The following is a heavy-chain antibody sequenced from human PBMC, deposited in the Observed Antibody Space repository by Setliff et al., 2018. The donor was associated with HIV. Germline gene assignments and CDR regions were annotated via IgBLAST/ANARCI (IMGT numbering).Heavy chain of an antibody. CDR2: IYYSGTT. V-gene: IGHV4-31*11. CDR3: ARDRVAGRNWGSHYFDS. D-gene: IGHD7-27*01. J-gene: IGHJ4*02. CDR1: GGSISTGGYY. Sequence: SETLSLTCAVSGGSISTGGYYWSWIRQNPGRGLEWLGYIYYSGTTYYNPSLKSRVTISVDTSKNQFSLKLTSMTAADTAMYYCARDRVAGRNWGSHYFDSWGQGMLGTVSS.